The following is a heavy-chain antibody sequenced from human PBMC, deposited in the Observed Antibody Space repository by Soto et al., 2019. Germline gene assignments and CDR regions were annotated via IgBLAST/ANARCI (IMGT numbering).Heavy chain of an antibody. CDR2: INHSGST. Sequence: QVQLQQWGAGLLKPSETLSLTCAVYGGSFSGYYWSWIRQPPGKGLEWIGEINHSGSTNYNPSLKSRVTISVDTSKNQFSLKLSSVTAAHTAVYYCVRGGPWGYYYDSSGYYFDYWGQGTLVTVSS. J-gene: IGHJ4*02. V-gene: IGHV4-34*01. CDR3: VRGGPWGYYYDSSGYYFDY. D-gene: IGHD3-22*01. CDR1: GGSFSGYY.